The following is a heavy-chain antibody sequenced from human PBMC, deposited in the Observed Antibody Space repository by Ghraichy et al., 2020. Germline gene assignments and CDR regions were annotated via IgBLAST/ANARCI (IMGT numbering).Heavy chain of an antibody. CDR1: GGSISSGSYY. V-gene: IGHV4-61*02. J-gene: IGHJ4*02. CDR3: ARESLAVAGPGFDY. Sequence: SETLSLTCTVSGGSISSGSYYWSWIRQPAGKGLEWIGRIYTSGSTNYNPSLKSRVTISVDTSKNQFSLKLSSVTAADTAVYYCARESLAVAGPGFDYWGQGTLVTVSS. D-gene: IGHD6-19*01. CDR2: IYTSGST.